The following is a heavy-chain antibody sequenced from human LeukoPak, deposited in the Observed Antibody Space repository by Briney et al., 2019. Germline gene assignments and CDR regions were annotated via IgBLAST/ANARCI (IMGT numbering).Heavy chain of an antibody. Sequence: GGSLRLSCAASGVXLSSNYMSWGRDGPGEGVEKVLVIYSVGTIYYAGSVKGRFTISRENSKTTQYLQMNSFIAEGTAVYYCARGSYYYESTQGGAFDIWGQGTMVTVSS. CDR1: GVXLSSNY. CDR3: ARGSYYYESTQGGAFDI. J-gene: IGHJ3*02. V-gene: IGHV3-53*01. CDR2: IYSVGTI. D-gene: IGHD3-22*01.